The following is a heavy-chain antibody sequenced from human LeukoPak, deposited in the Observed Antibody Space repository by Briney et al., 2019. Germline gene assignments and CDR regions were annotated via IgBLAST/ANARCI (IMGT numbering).Heavy chain of an antibody. CDR2: ISYDGSNK. CDR1: GFTFSSYA. V-gene: IGHV3-30*04. D-gene: IGHD4-17*01. Sequence: PGRSLRLSCAASGFTFSSYAMHWVRQAPGKGLEWVAVISYDGSNKYYADSVKGRFTISRDNSKNTLYLQMNSLRAEDTAVYYCWTQHDYGDYFFDYWGQGTLVTVSS. J-gene: IGHJ4*02. CDR3: WTQHDYGDYFFDY.